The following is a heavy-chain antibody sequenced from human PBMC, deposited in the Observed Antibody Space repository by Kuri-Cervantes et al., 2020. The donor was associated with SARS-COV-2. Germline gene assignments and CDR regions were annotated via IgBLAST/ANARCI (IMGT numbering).Heavy chain of an antibody. J-gene: IGHJ6*03. CDR3: ARDHFYYDFWSGYSPNPSRHYYYYMDV. CDR1: GGTFSSYA. CDR2: IIPIFGTA. V-gene: IGHV1-69*13. Sequence: SVKISCKASGGTFSSYAISWVRQAPGQGLEWMGGIIPIFGTANYAQKFQGRVTITADESTSTAYMELSSLRSEDTAVYYCARDHFYYDFWSGYSPNPSRHYYYYMDVWGKGTTVTVSS. D-gene: IGHD3-3*01.